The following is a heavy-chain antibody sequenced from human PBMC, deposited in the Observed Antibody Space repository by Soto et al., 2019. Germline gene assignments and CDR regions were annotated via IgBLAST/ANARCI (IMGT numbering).Heavy chain of an antibody. D-gene: IGHD3-9*01. CDR2: IIPIFGTA. J-gene: IGHJ4*02. V-gene: IGHV1-69*01. CDR1: GGTFSSYA. CDR3: ARDGVVLTGYSEGCFDY. Sequence: QVQLVQSGAEVKKPGSSVKVSCKASGGTFSSYAISWVRQAPGQGLEWMGGIIPIFGTANYAQKFQGRVTITADESTSTADMELSSLRSEDTAVYYCARDGVVLTGYSEGCFDYWGQGTLVTVSS.